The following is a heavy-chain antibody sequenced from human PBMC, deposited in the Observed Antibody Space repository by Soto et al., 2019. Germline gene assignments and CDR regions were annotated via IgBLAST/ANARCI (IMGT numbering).Heavy chain of an antibody. CDR3: AHFSDLEWFDL. J-gene: IGHJ5*02. Sequence: QVQLQESGPGLVRPSETLSLTCTVSGGSISRYFWSWIRQSPGKGLVWIGYIFYTGRTTYNPSLKSRVTISIDTSKNQCSLKLSSLTAAETAVYYCAHFSDLEWFDLWGQGTLVTVSS. V-gene: IGHV4-59*01. CDR1: GGSISRYF. CDR2: IFYTGRT. D-gene: IGHD2-21*01.